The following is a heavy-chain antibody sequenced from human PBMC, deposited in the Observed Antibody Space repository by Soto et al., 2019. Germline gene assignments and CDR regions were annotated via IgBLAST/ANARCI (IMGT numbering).Heavy chain of an antibody. CDR3: AREDYGGNSGWFDP. CDR1: GFTFSSYS. J-gene: IGHJ5*02. Sequence: EVQLVESGGGLVKPGGSLRLSCAASGFTFSSYSMNWVRQAPGKGLEWVSSISSSSSYIYYADSVKGRFTISRDNAKNSLYLQMNSLRAEDTAVYYCAREDYGGNSGWFDPWGQGTLVTVSS. CDR2: ISSSSSYI. V-gene: IGHV3-21*01. D-gene: IGHD4-17*01.